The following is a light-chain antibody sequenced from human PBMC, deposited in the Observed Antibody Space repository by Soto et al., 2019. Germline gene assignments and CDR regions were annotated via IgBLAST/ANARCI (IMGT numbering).Light chain of an antibody. CDR1: QSISSW. Sequence: DIQMTQSPSTLSASVGDRVTITCRASQSISSWLAWYQQKPGKAPKLLIYDASSLESGVPSRFSGSGSGTEITHTISSLQPDDFAADYCQQYNSYPWTFGQGTEVDI. J-gene: IGKJ1*01. V-gene: IGKV1-5*01. CDR3: QQYNSYPWT. CDR2: DAS.